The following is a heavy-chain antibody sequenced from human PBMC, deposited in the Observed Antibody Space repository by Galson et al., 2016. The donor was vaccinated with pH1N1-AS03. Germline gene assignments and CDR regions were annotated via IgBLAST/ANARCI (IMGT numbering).Heavy chain of an antibody. D-gene: IGHD6-6*01. CDR1: GITFSSYA. Sequence: LRLSCAASGITFSSYAMHWVRQAPGKGLEWVAVISYDGSDKYYADSVEGRFTISRDNSKNTLYLQMNSLRADDTAVFSCARDTTAARLLGPVPTWGQGTTVTVSS. V-gene: IGHV3-30*04. CDR2: ISYDGSDK. J-gene: IGHJ6*02. CDR3: ARDTTAARLLGPVPT.